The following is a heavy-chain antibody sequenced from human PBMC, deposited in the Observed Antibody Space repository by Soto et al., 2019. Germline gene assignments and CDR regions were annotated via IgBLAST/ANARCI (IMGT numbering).Heavy chain of an antibody. D-gene: IGHD3-3*01. CDR1: GGSFSGYY. Sequence: PSETLSLTCAVYGGSFSGYYWSWIRQPPGKGLEWIGEINHSGSTNYNPSLKSRVTISVDTSKNQFSLKLSSVTAADTAVYYCARPYYDFWSGYYTTHFDYWGQGTLVTV. CDR2: INHSGST. CDR3: ARPYYDFWSGYYTTHFDY. J-gene: IGHJ4*02. V-gene: IGHV4-34*01.